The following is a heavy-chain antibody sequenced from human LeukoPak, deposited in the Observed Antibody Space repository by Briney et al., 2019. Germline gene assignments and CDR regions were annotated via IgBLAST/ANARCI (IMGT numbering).Heavy chain of an antibody. J-gene: IGHJ5*01. CDR1: GYTFTTYG. Sequence: APVKVSCKASGYTFTTYGISWVRQAPGQGLEWMGWISAYNGNTNYAQNFQGRLTMTTDTSTSTAYMELRSLRSDDTAVYYCAREGKVGTTNPWFDSWGQGTLVTVSS. CDR3: AREGKVGTTNPWFDS. V-gene: IGHV1-18*01. CDR2: ISAYNGNT. D-gene: IGHD1-26*01.